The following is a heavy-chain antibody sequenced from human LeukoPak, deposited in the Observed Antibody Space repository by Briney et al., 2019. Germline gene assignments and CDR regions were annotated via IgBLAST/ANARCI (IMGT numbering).Heavy chain of an antibody. CDR2: ISAYNGNT. CDR1: GGTFSSYA. J-gene: IGHJ5*02. Sequence: ASVKVSCKASGGTFSSYAISWVRQAPGQGLEWMGWISAYNGNTNYAQKLQGRVTMTTDTSTSTAYMELRSLRSDDTAVYYCARGGRYYDILTGYYSWFDPWGQGTLVTVSS. CDR3: ARGGRYYDILTGYYSWFDP. D-gene: IGHD3-9*01. V-gene: IGHV1-18*01.